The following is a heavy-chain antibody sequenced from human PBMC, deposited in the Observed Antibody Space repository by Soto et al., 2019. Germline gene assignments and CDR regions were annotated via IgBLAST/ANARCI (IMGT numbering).Heavy chain of an antibody. V-gene: IGHV5-51*01. CDR1: GYSFTSYW. CDR3: ASPSPDSSGYYNSYYYYGMDV. CDR2: IYPGDSDT. Sequence: GESLKISCKGSGYSFTSYWIGWVRQMPGKGLEWMGIIYPGDSDTRYSPSFQGQVTISADKSISTAYLQWSSLKASDTAMYYCASPSPDSSGYYNSYYYYGMDVWGQGTTVTVSS. D-gene: IGHD3-22*01. J-gene: IGHJ6*02.